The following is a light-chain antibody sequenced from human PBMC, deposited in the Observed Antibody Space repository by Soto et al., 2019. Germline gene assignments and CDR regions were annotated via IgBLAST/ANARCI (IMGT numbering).Light chain of an antibody. CDR2: KAS. V-gene: IGKV1-5*03. CDR1: QSISSW. J-gene: IGKJ5*01. CDR3: QQSYTTPIT. Sequence: DIQMTQSPSILSASVGDRVTITCRASQSISSWLAWYQQKPGKAPNLLIYKASTLKSGVPSRFSGSGSGTEFTLTISSLQPEDFATYFCQQSYTTPITFGQGTRLEIK.